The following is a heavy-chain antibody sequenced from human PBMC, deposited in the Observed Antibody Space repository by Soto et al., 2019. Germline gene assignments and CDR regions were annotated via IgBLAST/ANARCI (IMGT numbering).Heavy chain of an antibody. Sequence: GESLKISCAASGFTFSSYSMNWVRQAPGKGLEWVSSISSSSSYIYYADSVKGRFTISRDNAKNSLYLQMNSLRAEDTAVYYCARGVQLWWYYFDYWGQGTLVTVSS. V-gene: IGHV3-21*01. J-gene: IGHJ4*02. CDR2: ISSSSSYI. CDR1: GFTFSSYS. D-gene: IGHD5-18*01. CDR3: ARGVQLWWYYFDY.